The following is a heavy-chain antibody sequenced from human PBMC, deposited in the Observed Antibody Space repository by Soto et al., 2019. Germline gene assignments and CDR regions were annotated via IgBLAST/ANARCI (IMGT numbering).Heavy chain of an antibody. D-gene: IGHD3-3*01. V-gene: IGHV3-7*01. CDR3: ARDDVLRGDKGLDV. CDR1: GFTFRNYW. Sequence: GGSLRLSCAASGFTFRNYWMHWVRQAPGKGLEWVANIKQDGSDKYYVDSVKGRFTISRDNAKNSLYLQMSSLRAEDTAVYYCARDDVLRGDKGLDVWGQGTTVTVSS. CDR2: IKQDGSDK. J-gene: IGHJ6*02.